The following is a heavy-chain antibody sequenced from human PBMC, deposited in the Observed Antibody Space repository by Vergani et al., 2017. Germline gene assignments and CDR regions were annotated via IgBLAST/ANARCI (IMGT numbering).Heavy chain of an antibody. J-gene: IGHJ4*02. CDR2: IKQDGTEK. D-gene: IGHD1-1*01. CDR1: GFTFSRYW. Sequence: EVQLVESGGGLVQPGGSLRLSCAASGFTFSRYWMSWVRQAPGKGLEWVANIKQDGTEKFYVDSVKGRFTISRDNAKNSLFLQMNRLRAEDTAVYYCAREVQFGSRFADYWGQGTLVTVSS. V-gene: IGHV3-7*03. CDR3: AREVQFGSRFADY.